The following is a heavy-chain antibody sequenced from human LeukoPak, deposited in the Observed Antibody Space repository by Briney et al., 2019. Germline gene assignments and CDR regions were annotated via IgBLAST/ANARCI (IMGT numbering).Heavy chain of an antibody. CDR1: GGSFSGYY. D-gene: IGHD6-19*01. V-gene: IGHV4-34*01. J-gene: IGHJ4*02. CDR2: IYYSGST. Sequence: SETLSLTCAVYGGSFSGYYWSWIRQPPGKGLEWIGSIYYSGSTYYNPSLKSRVTISVDTSKNQFSLKVNSVTAADTAMYYCARHKSQSSDWYPFWGQGTLVTVAS. CDR3: ARHKSQSSDWYPF.